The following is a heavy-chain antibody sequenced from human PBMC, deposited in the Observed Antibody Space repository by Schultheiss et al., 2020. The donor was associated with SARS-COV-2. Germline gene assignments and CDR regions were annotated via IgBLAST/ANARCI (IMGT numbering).Heavy chain of an antibody. Sequence: GGSLRLSCAASGFTFSNYAMSWVRQTPGKGLEWVSTISGSGSSTYYADSVKGRFTISRDNAKNSLYLQMNSLRAEDTAVYYCARYIAAAVTPDYWGQGTLVTVSS. CDR2: ISGSGSST. CDR3: ARYIAAAVTPDY. J-gene: IGHJ4*02. D-gene: IGHD6-13*01. V-gene: IGHV3-23*01. CDR1: GFTFSNYA.